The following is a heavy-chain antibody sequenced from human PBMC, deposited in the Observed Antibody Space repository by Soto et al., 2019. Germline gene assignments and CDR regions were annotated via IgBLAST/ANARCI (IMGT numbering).Heavy chain of an antibody. Sequence: ASVKVSCKASQCNFTNYCVHWVRQAPGQGLEWMGIINPRGGRTNYAQRFQGRVTMTRNTSISTAYMELSSLRSEDTAVYYCARGEQYRGIQLWLHQYYYYGMDVWGQGTTVTVSS. J-gene: IGHJ6*02. D-gene: IGHD5-18*01. CDR2: INPRGGRT. CDR3: ARGEQYRGIQLWLHQYYYYGMDV. V-gene: IGHV1-46*01. CDR1: QCNFTNYC.